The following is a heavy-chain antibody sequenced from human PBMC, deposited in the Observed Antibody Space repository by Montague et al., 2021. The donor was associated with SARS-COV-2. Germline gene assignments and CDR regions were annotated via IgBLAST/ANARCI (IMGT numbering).Heavy chain of an antibody. V-gene: IGHV4-59*01. J-gene: IGHJ3*02. Sequence: SETLSLTCTVSGGSISSYYCSWIRQPPGKGLEWIGDINYSGSTNYNPSLKSRVTISVDTSKNQFSLKLSSVTAADTAVYYCARGSGMLGNALDIWGQGTMVTVSS. CDR1: GGSISSYY. CDR2: INYSGST. D-gene: IGHD6-19*01. CDR3: ARGSGMLGNALDI.